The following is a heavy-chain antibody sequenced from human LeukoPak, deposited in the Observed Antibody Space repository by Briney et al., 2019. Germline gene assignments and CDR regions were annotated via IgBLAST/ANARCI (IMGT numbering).Heavy chain of an antibody. CDR1: GFTFTSSA. J-gene: IGHJ4*02. V-gene: IGHV1-58*02. Sequence: GTSVKVFCKASGFTFTSSAMQWVLQARGQRLEWIGWIFVGSGNTNYAQKFQERVTITRDMSTSTAYMELSSLRSEDTAVYYCAADRGSVGRADYWGQGTLVTVSS. CDR2: IFVGSGNT. CDR3: AADRGSVGRADY. D-gene: IGHD3-10*01.